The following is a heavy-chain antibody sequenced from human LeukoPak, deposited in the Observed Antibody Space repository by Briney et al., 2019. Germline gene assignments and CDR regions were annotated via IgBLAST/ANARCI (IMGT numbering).Heavy chain of an antibody. CDR1: GGTFSSYA. CDR3: AADKVATMGY. CDR2: IIPIFGTA. Sequence: ASVKVSCKASGGTFSSYAISWVRQAPGQGLEWMGGIIPIFGTANYAQKFQERVTITRDMSTSTAYMELSSLRSEDTAVYYCAADKVATMGYWGQGTLVTVSS. D-gene: IGHD5-12*01. V-gene: IGHV1-69*05. J-gene: IGHJ4*02.